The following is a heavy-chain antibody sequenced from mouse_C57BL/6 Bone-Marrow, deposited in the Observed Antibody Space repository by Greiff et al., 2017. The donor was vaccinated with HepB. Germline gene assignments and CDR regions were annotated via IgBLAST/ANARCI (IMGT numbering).Heavy chain of an antibody. CDR1: GFTFSDYY. CDR3: ARVLYYYGEGDWYFDV. V-gene: IGHV5-16*01. J-gene: IGHJ1*03. Sequence: EVQLVESEGGLVQPGSSMKLSCTASGFTFSDYYMAWVRQVPEKGLEWVANINYDGSSTYYLDSLKSRFIISRDNATNILYLQMSSLKSEDTATYYCARVLYYYGEGDWYFDVWGTGTTVTVSS. CDR2: INYDGSST. D-gene: IGHD1-1*01.